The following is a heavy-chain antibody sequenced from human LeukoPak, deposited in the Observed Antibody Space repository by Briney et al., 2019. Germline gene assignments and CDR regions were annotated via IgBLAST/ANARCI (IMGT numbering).Heavy chain of an antibody. CDR3: AREDDNWNGLDY. CDR1: GFTFKSYE. J-gene: IGHJ4*02. D-gene: IGHD1-1*01. CDR2: ISSSGTTI. V-gene: IGHV3-48*03. Sequence: GGSLRLSCAASGFTFKSYEMNWVRQAPGKGLEWVSYISSSGTTIYYADSVKGRFAISRDNAKNSLYLQMNSLRVEDTAIYYCAREDDNWNGLDYWGQGTLVTVSS.